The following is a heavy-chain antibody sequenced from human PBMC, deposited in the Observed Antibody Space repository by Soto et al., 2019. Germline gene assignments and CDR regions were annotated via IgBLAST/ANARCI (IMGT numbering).Heavy chain of an antibody. Sequence: QVQLVQSGAEVKKPGSSGQVSCKASGGPFVSQAISWVRQAPGQGPELLGGIIPISGTVTYTQRFQGSLTLTRDEPTKTAYMGLGSLRSEDTAVYYGARGSYDGYAGFFGMDVWGQGPTVTVS. CDR3: ARGSYDGYAGFFGMDV. V-gene: IGHV1-69*01. J-gene: IGHJ6*02. D-gene: IGHD3-16*01. CDR2: IIPISGTV. CDR1: GGPFVSQA.